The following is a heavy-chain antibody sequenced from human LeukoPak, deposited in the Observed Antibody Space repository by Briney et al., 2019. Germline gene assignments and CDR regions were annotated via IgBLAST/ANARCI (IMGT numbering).Heavy chain of an antibody. CDR2: IYPDDSDI. V-gene: IGHV5-51*01. CDR3: ARPLSSSWYFDY. J-gene: IGHJ4*02. CDR1: GYSFTNYW. D-gene: IGHD6-13*01. Sequence: HGESLQISCKGSGYSFTNYWIGWVRQMPGKGLEWMGIIYPDDSDIRVSPSFQGQVTISADKSISTAYLQWSSLKASDTAMYYCARPLSSSWYFDYWGQGTLVTVSS.